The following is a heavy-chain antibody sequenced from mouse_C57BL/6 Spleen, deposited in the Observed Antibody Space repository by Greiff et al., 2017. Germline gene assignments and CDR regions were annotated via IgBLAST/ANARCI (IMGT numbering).Heavy chain of an antibody. J-gene: IGHJ3*01. CDR1: GYTFTSYW. V-gene: IGHV1-69*01. CDR3: ARYDGTGKWFAY. Sequence: VQLQQPGAELVMPGASVKLSCKASGYTFTSYWMHWVKQRPGQGLEWIGEIDPSDSYTNYNQKFKGKSTLTVDKSSSTAYMQLSSLTSEDSAVYYCARYDGTGKWFAYWGQGTLVTVSA. D-gene: IGHD2-3*01. CDR2: IDPSDSYT.